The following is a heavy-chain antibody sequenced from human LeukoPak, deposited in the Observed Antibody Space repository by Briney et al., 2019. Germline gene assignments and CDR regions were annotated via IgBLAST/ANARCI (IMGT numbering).Heavy chain of an antibody. CDR2: ISSSSSFI. CDR1: GFNFSSYS. D-gene: IGHD3-10*01. CDR3: AKGLSLWFGDPRRDPFDY. J-gene: IGHJ4*02. Sequence: TGGSLRHSCAGSGFNFSSYSMSWVRQAPWKGLEFVSSISSSSSFIYYADSVKGRFTISRDNAKNTLYLQMNSLRAEDTAVYYCAKGLSLWFGDPRRDPFDYWGQGTLVTVSS. V-gene: IGHV3-21*04.